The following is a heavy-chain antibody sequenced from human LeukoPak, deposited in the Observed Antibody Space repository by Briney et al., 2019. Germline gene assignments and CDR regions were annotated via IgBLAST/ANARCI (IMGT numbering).Heavy chain of an antibody. V-gene: IGHV1-46*01. CDR2: INPSGGST. J-gene: IGHJ5*02. CDR1: GYTFTSYY. CDR3: ARDPCSSTSCRGPPWFDP. Sequence: GASVKVSRKASGYTFTSYYMHWVRQAPGQGLEWMGIINPSGGSTSYAQKFQGRVTMTRDTCTSTVYMELSSLRSEDTAVYYCARDPCSSTSCRGPPWFDPWGQGTLVTVSS. D-gene: IGHD2-2*01.